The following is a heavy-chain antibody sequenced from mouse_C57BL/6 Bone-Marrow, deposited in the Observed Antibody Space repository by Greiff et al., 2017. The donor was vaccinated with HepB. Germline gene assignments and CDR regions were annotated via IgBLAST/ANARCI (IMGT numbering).Heavy chain of an antibody. CDR2: ISDGGSYT. Sequence: EVKVEESGGGLVKPGGSLKLSCAASGFTFSSYAMSWVRQTPEKRLEWVATISDGGSYTYYPDNVKGRFTISRDNAKNNLYLQMSHLKSEDTAMYYCANLLWLRRGDYWGQGTTLTVSS. J-gene: IGHJ2*01. CDR3: ANLLWLRRGDY. CDR1: GFTFSSYA. V-gene: IGHV5-4*03. D-gene: IGHD2-2*01.